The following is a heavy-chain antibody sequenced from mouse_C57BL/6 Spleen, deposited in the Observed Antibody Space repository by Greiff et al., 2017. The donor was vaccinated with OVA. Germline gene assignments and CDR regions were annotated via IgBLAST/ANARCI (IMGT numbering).Heavy chain of an antibody. D-gene: IGHD2-1*01. V-gene: IGHV1-55*01. CDR2: IYPGSGST. CDR1: GYTFTSYW. CDR3: ARVGGNYDFDY. J-gene: IGHJ2*01. Sequence: QVQLKQSGAELVKPGASVKMSCKASGYTFTSYWITWVKQRPGQGLEWIGDIYPGSGSTNYNEKFKSKATLTVDTSSSTAYMQLSSLTSEDSAVYYCARVGGNYDFDYWGQGTTLTVSS.